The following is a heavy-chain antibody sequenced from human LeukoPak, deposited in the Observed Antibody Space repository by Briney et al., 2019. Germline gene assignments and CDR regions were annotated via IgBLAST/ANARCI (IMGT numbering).Heavy chain of an antibody. V-gene: IGHV3-30*18. CDR1: GFTFSSYG. CDR2: ISYDGSNK. J-gene: IGHJ5*02. D-gene: IGHD6-19*01. CDR3: AKSLYSSGLYWFDP. Sequence: PGGSLRLSCAASGFTFSSYGMHWVRQAPGKGLEWVAVISYDGSNKYYADSVKGRFTISRDNSKNTLYLQMNSLRAEDTAVYYCAKSLYSSGLYWFDPWGQGTLVTVSS.